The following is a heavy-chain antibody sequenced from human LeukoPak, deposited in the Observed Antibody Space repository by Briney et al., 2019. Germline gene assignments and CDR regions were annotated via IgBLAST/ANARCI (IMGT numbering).Heavy chain of an antibody. CDR2: IYYSGST. V-gene: IGHV4-39*01. CDR3: GRHRPQVVPFDY. D-gene: IGHD3-22*01. CDR1: GGSISSSSYY. Sequence: SETLSLTCTVSGGSISSSSYYWGWIRQPPGKGLEWIGSIYYSGSTYYNPSLKSRVTVSVQPSKNEVYLKVFSVTAADTAVYFCGRHRPQVVPFDYWGQGTLVTVSS. J-gene: IGHJ4*02.